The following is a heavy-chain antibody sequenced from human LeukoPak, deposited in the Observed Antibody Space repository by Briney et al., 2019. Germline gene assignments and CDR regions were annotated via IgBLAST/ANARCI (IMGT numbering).Heavy chain of an antibody. CDR3: ARESDDYSNYAFIDY. CDR2: IYSGGST. D-gene: IGHD4-11*01. V-gene: IGHV3-53*01. J-gene: IGHJ4*02. CDR1: GFTVSSNY. Sequence: GGSLRLSCGASGFTVSSNYMSWVRQAPGKGLEWVSVIYSGGSTYYADSVKGRFTISRDNSKNTLYLQMNSLRAEDTAVYYCARESDDYSNYAFIDYWGQGTLVTVSS.